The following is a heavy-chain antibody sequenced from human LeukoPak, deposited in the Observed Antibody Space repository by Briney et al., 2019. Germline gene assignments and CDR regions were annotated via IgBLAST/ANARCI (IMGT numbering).Heavy chain of an antibody. CDR1: GYTFTSYG. J-gene: IGHJ4*02. D-gene: IGHD3-3*01. CDR3: ARESGAYYDFWSGYYNDYYFDY. V-gene: IGHV1-18*01. Sequence: ASVKVSCKASGYTFTSYGISWVRQAPGQGLEWMGWISAYNGNTNYAQKLQGRVTMATDTSTSTAYMELRSLRSDDTAVYYCARESGAYYDFWSGYYNDYYFDYWGQGTLVTVSS. CDR2: ISAYNGNT.